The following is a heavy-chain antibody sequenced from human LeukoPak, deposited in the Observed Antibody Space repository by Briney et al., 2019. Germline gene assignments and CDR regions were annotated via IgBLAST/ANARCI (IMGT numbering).Heavy chain of an antibody. V-gene: IGHV4-39*07. CDR3: ARDEDCSGGSCYSRYFDY. CDR2: IYSSGST. Sequence: SETLSLTCRVSGVSISSGSNYWGWIRQPPGKTLEWIGSIYSSGSTYYNSSLKSRVIILIDTAKNHFSLNLSSVTAADTAVYYCARDEDCSGGSCYSRYFDYWGQGTLVTVSS. CDR1: GVSISSGSNY. D-gene: IGHD2-15*01. J-gene: IGHJ4*02.